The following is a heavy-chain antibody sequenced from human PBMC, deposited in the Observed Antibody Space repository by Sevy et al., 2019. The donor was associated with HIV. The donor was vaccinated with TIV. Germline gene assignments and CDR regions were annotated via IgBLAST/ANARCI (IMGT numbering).Heavy chain of an antibody. Sequence: GESLKISCAASGFPFSSYAMNWVRQGPGKGLEWVSATGGGGGATYYADSVKGRFTISRDNSKNTLYLQMDSLRAEETAVYYCAKDVVAVVGDAFDVWGQGTMVTVSS. V-gene: IGHV3-23*01. CDR2: TGGGGGAT. J-gene: IGHJ3*01. CDR1: GFPFSSYA. CDR3: AKDVVAVVGDAFDV. D-gene: IGHD2-15*01.